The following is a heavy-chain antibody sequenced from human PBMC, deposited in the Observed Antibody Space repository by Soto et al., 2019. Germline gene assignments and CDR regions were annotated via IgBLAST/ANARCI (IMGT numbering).Heavy chain of an antibody. D-gene: IGHD2-15*01. V-gene: IGHV1-18*01. Sequence: QVQLVQSGGEVKKPGASVKVSCQASGYTFNSYAISWVRQAPGQVLEWMGGISPSTGDTDQAQNFQDRVIMTLEISTNPAYMELRSLRSDDTAVYYCVRCYCSVGSCYACWHFDFWGRGTLVTVSS. CDR1: GYTFNSYA. J-gene: IGHJ5*01. CDR2: ISPSTGDT. CDR3: VRCYCSVGSCYACWHFDF.